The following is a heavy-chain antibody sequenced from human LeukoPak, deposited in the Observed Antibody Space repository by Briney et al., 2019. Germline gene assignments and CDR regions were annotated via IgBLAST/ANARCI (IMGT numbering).Heavy chain of an antibody. CDR1: GFTFTSSA. D-gene: IGHD3-10*01. Sequence: SVKVSCKASGFTFTSSAMQWVRQARGQRLEWIGWIVVGSGNTNYAQKFQGRVTITTDESTSTAYMELSSLRSEDTAVYYCARERGYYGSGSSGPDAFDIWGQGTMVTVSS. CDR3: ARERGYYGSGSSGPDAFDI. CDR2: IVVGSGNT. V-gene: IGHV1-58*02. J-gene: IGHJ3*02.